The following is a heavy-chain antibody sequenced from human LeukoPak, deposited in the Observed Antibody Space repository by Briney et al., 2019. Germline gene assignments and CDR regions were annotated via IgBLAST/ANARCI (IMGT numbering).Heavy chain of an antibody. CDR3: ATTAGITMVRGVFDY. D-gene: IGHD3-10*01. Sequence: APVKVSCKASGYTFTNYGLSWVRQAPGQGLEWMGRIIPILGIANYAQKFQGRVTITADKSTSTAYMELSSLRSEDTAVYYCATTAGITMVRGVFDYWGQGTLVTVSS. V-gene: IGHV1-69*04. J-gene: IGHJ4*02. CDR2: IIPILGIA. CDR1: GYTFTNYG.